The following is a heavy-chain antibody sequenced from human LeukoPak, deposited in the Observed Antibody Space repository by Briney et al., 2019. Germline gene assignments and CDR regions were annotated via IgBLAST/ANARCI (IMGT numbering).Heavy chain of an antibody. V-gene: IGHV3-23*01. Sequence: GGSLRLSCAASGFTFSGYAMSWVRQAPGKGLEWVSAISGSGGSTYYADSVKGRFTISRDNSKNTLYLQMNSLRAEDTAVYYCAKDPYGSGSYHNWFDPWGQGTLVTVSS. J-gene: IGHJ5*02. CDR2: ISGSGGST. CDR1: GFTFSGYA. D-gene: IGHD3-10*01. CDR3: AKDPYGSGSYHNWFDP.